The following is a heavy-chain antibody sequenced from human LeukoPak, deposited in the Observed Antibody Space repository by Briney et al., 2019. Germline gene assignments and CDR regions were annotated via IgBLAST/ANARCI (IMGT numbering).Heavy chain of an antibody. V-gene: IGHV4-39*07. CDR1: GGSISSSSYY. J-gene: IGHJ5*02. D-gene: IGHD2-15*01. CDR2: IYYSGST. CDR3: ARGACSGGSLCPPNWFDP. Sequence: SSETLSLTCTVSGGSISSSSYYWGWIRQPPGKGLEWIGSIYYSGSTYYNPSLKSRVTISVDTSKNQFSLKLSSVTAAATAVYYCARGACSGGSLCPPNWFDPWGQGTLVTVSS.